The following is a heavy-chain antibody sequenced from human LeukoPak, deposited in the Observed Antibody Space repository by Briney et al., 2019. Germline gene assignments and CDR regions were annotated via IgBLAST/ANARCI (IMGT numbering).Heavy chain of an antibody. Sequence: PGGSLRLSCAVSGFTFSSYWMSWVRQAPGKGLEWVSYISSSGSTIYYADSVKGRFTISRDNAKNSVDLQMNSLRVEDTAVYYCARDTHYYGSGSPAFDIWGQGTMVTVSS. CDR1: GFTFSSYW. D-gene: IGHD3-10*01. J-gene: IGHJ3*02. CDR2: ISSSGSTI. CDR3: ARDTHYYGSGSPAFDI. V-gene: IGHV3-48*04.